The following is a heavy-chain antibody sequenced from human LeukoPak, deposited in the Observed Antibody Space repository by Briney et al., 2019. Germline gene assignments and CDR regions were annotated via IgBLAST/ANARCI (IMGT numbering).Heavy chain of an antibody. CDR1: GGSFSGYY. CDR2: INHSGST. CDR3: ATGSYGQYYFDY. D-gene: IGHD5-18*01. Sequence: KPSETLSLTCAVYGGSFSGYYWTWIRQPPGKGLEWIGEINHSGSTNYNPSLKSRVTISVDTSMNQFSLKLSSVTAADTAVYYCATGSYGQYYFDYWGQGTLVTVSS. J-gene: IGHJ4*02. V-gene: IGHV4-34*01.